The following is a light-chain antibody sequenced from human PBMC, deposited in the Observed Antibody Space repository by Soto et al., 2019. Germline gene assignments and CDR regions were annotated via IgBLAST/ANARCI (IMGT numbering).Light chain of an antibody. CDR3: QQYGNLPLT. CDR1: QDISSY. V-gene: IGKV1-33*01. Sequence: DIQMTQSPSSLSASVGDRVSITCQASQDISSYLNWYQQKPGKAPTLLIYDATNLETGVPSRFSGSGSGTEFTFTISSLQPEDIATYYCQQYGNLPLTFGGGTKVDIK. CDR2: DAT. J-gene: IGKJ4*01.